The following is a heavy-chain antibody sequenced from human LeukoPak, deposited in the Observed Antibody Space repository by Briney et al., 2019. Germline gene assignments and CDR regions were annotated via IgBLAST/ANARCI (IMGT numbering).Heavy chain of an antibody. CDR3: ARDQLSGY. V-gene: IGHV1-69*04. J-gene: IGHJ4*02. CDR1: GGTFSSYA. CDR2: IIPIFGIA. Sequence: KISCKASGGTFSSYAISWVRQAPGQGLEWMGRIIPIFGIANYAQKFQGRVTITADKSTSTAYMELSSLRSEDTAVYYCARDQLSGYWGQGTLVTVSS. D-gene: IGHD6-25*01.